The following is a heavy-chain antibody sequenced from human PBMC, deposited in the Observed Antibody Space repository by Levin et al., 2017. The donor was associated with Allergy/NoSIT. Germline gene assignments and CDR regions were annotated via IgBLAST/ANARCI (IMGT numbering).Heavy chain of an antibody. CDR2: LGYETIHE. D-gene: IGHD3-16*01. Sequence: GGSLRLSCAASGFTFSSYNMYWVRQAPGQGLEWVSSLGYETIHEYYPDSVKGRFTISRDNAKSSLFLQMNSLRAEDTAVYYCARGVGGNYFYLDVWGRGTTVTVSS. CDR3: ARGVGGNYFYLDV. J-gene: IGHJ6*04. V-gene: IGHV3-21*01. CDR1: GFTFSSYN.